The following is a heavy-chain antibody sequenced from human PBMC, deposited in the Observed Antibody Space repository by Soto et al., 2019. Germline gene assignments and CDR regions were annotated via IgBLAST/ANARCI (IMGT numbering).Heavy chain of an antibody. J-gene: IGHJ6*02. V-gene: IGHV1-18*01. Sequence: QVQLVQSGAEVKKPGASVKVSCKASGYTFTSYGISWVRQAPGQGLEWMGWISAYNGNTNYAQKLQGRVTMTTDTSTSTAYMELRSLRSDDTAVYYCARDDCSSTSCYFYYCYYGMDVWGQGTTVTVSS. CDR3: ARDDCSSTSCYFYYCYYGMDV. D-gene: IGHD2-2*01. CDR2: ISAYNGNT. CDR1: GYTFTSYG.